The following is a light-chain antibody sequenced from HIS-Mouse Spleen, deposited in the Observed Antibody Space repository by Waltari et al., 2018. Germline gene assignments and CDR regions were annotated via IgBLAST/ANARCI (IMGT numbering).Light chain of an antibody. Sequence: SYELTQPPSVSVSPGQTASITCSGDKLGDKYACCYQQKPGQYPVLVIYQDSKRPSGIPERFSGSNSGNTATLTISGTQAMDEADYYCQAWDSSTAVVFGGGTKLTVL. J-gene: IGLJ2*01. CDR2: QDS. V-gene: IGLV3-1*01. CDR1: KLGDKY. CDR3: QAWDSSTAVV.